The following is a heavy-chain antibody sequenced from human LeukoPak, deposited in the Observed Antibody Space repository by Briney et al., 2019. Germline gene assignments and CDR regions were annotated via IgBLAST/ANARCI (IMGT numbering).Heavy chain of an antibody. J-gene: IGHJ4*02. Sequence: GGSLRLSCAASGFTFSSYAMSWVRQAPGKGLEWVSAISGSGGSTYYADSVKGRFTISRDNSKNTLYLHMKSLTAEDTAVYYCAKELYGWYYDYWGQGTLVTVSS. V-gene: IGHV3-23*01. CDR3: AKELYGWYYDY. CDR2: ISGSGGST. D-gene: IGHD6-19*01. CDR1: GFTFSSYA.